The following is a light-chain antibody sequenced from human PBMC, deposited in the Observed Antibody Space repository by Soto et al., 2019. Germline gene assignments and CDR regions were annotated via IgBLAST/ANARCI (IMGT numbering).Light chain of an antibody. CDR1: QYISSK. Sequence: VLTQSPTPLSLSPRQSATVSCRASQYISSKVAWYQQKPGQPPRLLIYGASSRATGIPDRFSGSGSGTDFTLTISSLQPEDVATYYCQKYNSAPRTSGQGTKVDIK. CDR2: GAS. CDR3: QKYNSAPRT. V-gene: IGKV3D-15*01. J-gene: IGKJ1*01.